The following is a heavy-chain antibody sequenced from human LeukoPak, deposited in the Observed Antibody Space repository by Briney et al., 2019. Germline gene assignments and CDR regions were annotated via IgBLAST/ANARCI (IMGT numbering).Heavy chain of an antibody. J-gene: IGHJ4*02. CDR2: ISSGGDK. CDR1: LFTFSGYA. Sequence: GGSLRLSCVPSLFTFSGYAMNSVRQAPGKGLELEWVSSISSGGDKNYADSAKGRFTISRDNAKNSLFLQLNSLRAEDTAVYYCAKGYGSGNYYSDYWGQGTLVTVSS. CDR3: AKGYGSGNYYSDY. D-gene: IGHD3-10*01. V-gene: IGHV3-69-1*01.